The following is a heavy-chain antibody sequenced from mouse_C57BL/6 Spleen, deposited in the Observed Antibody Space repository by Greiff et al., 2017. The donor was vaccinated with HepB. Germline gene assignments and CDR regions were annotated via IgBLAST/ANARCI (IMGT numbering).Heavy chain of an antibody. CDR3: ARHVYDGYYGFAY. CDR2: FYPGSGSI. D-gene: IGHD2-3*01. Sequence: VNVVESGAELVKPGASVKLSCKASGYTFTEYTIHWVKQRSGQGLEGIGWFYPGSGSIKYNEKFKDKATLTADKSSSTVYMELSRLTSEDSAVYFCARHVYDGYYGFAYWGQGTLVTVSA. CDR1: GYTFTEYT. J-gene: IGHJ3*01. V-gene: IGHV1-62-2*01.